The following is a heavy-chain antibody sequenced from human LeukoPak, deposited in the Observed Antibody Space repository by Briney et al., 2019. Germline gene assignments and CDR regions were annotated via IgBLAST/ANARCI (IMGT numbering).Heavy chain of an antibody. V-gene: IGHV3-23*01. J-gene: IGHJ4*02. Sequence: PGGSLRLSCAASGFTFSDYYMSWVRQAPGKGLEWVSAISGSGGSTYYADSVKGRFTISRDNSKNTLYLQMNSLRAEDTAVYYCATHPNSGSYYWDSGGDYWGQGTLVTVSS. CDR1: GFTFSDYY. D-gene: IGHD1-26*01. CDR3: ATHPNSGSYYWDSGGDY. CDR2: ISGSGGST.